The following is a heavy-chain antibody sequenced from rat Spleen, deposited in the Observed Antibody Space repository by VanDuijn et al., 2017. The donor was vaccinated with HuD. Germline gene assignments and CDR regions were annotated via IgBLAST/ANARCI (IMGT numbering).Heavy chain of an antibody. CDR3: ARLAYYSYLRYWFFDF. Sequence: EVQLVESGGGLVQPGRSMKLSCAASGFTFSNYYMAWVRQAPTKGLEWVASISTGGGNTYYRDSVKGRFTISRDNAKSTLYLQMDSLRSEDTATYSCARLAYYSYLRYWFFDFWGPGTMVTVSS. CDR2: ISTGGGNT. CDR1: GFTFSNYY. J-gene: IGHJ1*01. V-gene: IGHV5-25*01. D-gene: IGHD1-2*01.